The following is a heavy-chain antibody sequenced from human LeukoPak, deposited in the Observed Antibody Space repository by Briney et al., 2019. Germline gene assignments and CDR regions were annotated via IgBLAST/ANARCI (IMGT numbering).Heavy chain of an antibody. CDR2: IYHSGST. CDR1: GGSISSGYY. D-gene: IGHD2-2*01. V-gene: IGHV4-38-2*02. Sequence: PSETLSLTCTVSGGSISSGYYWGWIRQPPGKGLEWIGSIYHSGSTYYNPSLKSRVTISVDTSKNQFSLKLSSVTAADTAVYYCARSRYCSSTSCLLGYYFDYWGQGTLVTVSS. CDR3: ARSRYCSSTSCLLGYYFDY. J-gene: IGHJ4*02.